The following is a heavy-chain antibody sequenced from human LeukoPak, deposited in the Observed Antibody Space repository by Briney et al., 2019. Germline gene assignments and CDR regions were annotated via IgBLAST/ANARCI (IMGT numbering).Heavy chain of an antibody. Sequence: PGRSLRLSCAASGFTFDDYAMHWVRQAPGQGLEWVSGSSWNSGSIGYADSVKGRFTISRDNAKNSLYLQMNSLRAEDTALYYCAKGVVTMVRGVREYGMDVWGQGTTVTVSS. CDR2: SSWNSGSI. CDR3: AKGVVTMVRGVREYGMDV. J-gene: IGHJ6*02. V-gene: IGHV3-9*01. CDR1: GFTFDDYA. D-gene: IGHD3-10*01.